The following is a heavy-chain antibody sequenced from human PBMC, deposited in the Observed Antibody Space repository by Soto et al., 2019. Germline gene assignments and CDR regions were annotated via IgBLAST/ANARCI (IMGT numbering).Heavy chain of an antibody. CDR3: ARGSWDDVSGHYYMDV. J-gene: IGHJ6*03. Sequence: QVQLQQSGPGLVKPSQTLSLTCDISGDSVSSNSAAWNWIRQTPSRGLEWLGRAYYRSKWYSNYAISVKSRVTVNPDTFKNQFSLKLNSVTPEDTAVYYCARGSWDDVSGHYYMDVWGKGTTVTVSS. CDR2: AYYRSKWYS. V-gene: IGHV6-1*01. CDR1: GDSVSSNSAA. D-gene: IGHD1-1*01.